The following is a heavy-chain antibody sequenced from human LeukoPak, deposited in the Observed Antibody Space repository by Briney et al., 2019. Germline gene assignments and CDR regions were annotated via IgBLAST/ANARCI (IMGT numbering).Heavy chain of an antibody. Sequence: GGSLRLSCAAPGFTLSSYAMSWVRQAPGKGLEWVSAISGSGGSTYYADSVKGRFTISRDNSKNTLYLQMNSLRAEDTAVYYCAKRYCSGGSCYMGFDYWGQGTLVTVSS. J-gene: IGHJ4*02. CDR2: ISGSGGST. V-gene: IGHV3-23*01. CDR3: AKRYCSGGSCYMGFDY. D-gene: IGHD2-15*01. CDR1: GFTLSSYA.